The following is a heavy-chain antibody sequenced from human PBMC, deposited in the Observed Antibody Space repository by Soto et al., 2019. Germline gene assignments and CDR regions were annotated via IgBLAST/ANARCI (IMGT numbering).Heavy chain of an antibody. J-gene: IGHJ6*02. D-gene: IGHD2-15*01. Sequence: ASVKVSCKASGYTFTSYDINWVRQATGQGLEWLGWMNPNSGDTGYAQKLQSRVTMTRNTSISTAYMELGSLRSDDTAVYYCTRLALVDVWCQETTVTVSS. V-gene: IGHV1-8*01. CDR1: GYTFTSYD. CDR3: TRLALVDV. CDR2: MNPNSGDT.